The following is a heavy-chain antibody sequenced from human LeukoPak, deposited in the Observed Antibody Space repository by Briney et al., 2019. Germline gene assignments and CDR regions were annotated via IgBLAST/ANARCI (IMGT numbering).Heavy chain of an antibody. CDR1: GYSFTSYY. V-gene: IGHV1-46*01. CDR3: ARARRIVLMVYATDYWYFDL. D-gene: IGHD2-8*01. J-gene: IGHJ2*01. Sequence: ASVKVSCKASGYSFTSYYMHWVRQAPGQGLEWMGIINASGGSTSYAQKFQGRVTMTRDTSTSTVYMELSSLRSEATAVYYCARARRIVLMVYATDYWYFDLWGRGTLVTVSS. CDR2: INASGGST.